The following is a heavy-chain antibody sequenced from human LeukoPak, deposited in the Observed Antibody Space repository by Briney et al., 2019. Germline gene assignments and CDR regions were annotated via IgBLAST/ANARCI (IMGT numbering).Heavy chain of an antibody. CDR1: GFTFSNYA. CDR2: ISGSGDKT. J-gene: IGHJ4*02. Sequence: GGSLRLSCAASGFTFSNYAMSWVRQAPGKGLEWVSSISGSGDKTYHADSVKGRFTISRDNSKNTVLLQMNNLRLEDAAVYYCARGSRYGDYPYYCDFWGQGTLVTVSS. CDR3: ARGSRYGDYPYYCDF. V-gene: IGHV3-23*01. D-gene: IGHD4-17*01.